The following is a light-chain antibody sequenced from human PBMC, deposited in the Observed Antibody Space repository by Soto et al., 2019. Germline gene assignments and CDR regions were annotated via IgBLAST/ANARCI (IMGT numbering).Light chain of an antibody. Sequence: DIQMTQSPSSLSASVGDRVTITCRASQSISSYLNWYQQKPGKAPKLLIYAASSLQSGVPSRFSGSGSGTDFTLTISSLQPEDFATYYCQQSYSGFGPGTKVDIK. CDR2: AAS. CDR3: QQSYSG. J-gene: IGKJ3*01. CDR1: QSISSY. V-gene: IGKV1-39*01.